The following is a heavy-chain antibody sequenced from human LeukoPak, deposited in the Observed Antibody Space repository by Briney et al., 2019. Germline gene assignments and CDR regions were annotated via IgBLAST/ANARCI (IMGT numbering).Heavy chain of an antibody. D-gene: IGHD3-10*01. CDR1: GFTVSSNY. CDR2: IYSGGST. CDR3: ARGGRYYGSGSPPLH. V-gene: IGHV3-66*01. J-gene: IGHJ4*02. Sequence: GGSLRLSCAASGFTVSSNYMSWVRQAPGTGLEWVSDIYSGGSTYYADSVKGRFTISRENSKNTLYLKMNSMRAEDTAVYYCARGGRYYGSGSPPLHWGQGTLVTASS.